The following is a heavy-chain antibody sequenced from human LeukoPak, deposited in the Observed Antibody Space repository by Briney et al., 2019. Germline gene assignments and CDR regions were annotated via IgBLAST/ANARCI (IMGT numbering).Heavy chain of an antibody. J-gene: IGHJ6*02. Sequence: SQTLSLTCAISGDSVSSNSAAWNWIRQSPSRGLEWLGRTYYRSKWYNDYAVSVKSRITINPDTSKNQFSLQLNSVTPEDTAAYYCARGSSSWYYYYYYYGMDVWGQGTTVTVSS. CDR2: TYYRSKWYN. D-gene: IGHD6-13*01. CDR3: ARGSSSWYYYYYYYGMDV. CDR1: GDSVSSNSAA. V-gene: IGHV6-1*01.